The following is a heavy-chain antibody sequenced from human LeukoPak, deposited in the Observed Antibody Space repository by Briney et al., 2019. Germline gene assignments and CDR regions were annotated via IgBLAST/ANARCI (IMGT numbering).Heavy chain of an antibody. D-gene: IGHD1-7*01. Sequence: GASVKVSCKASGYTFTSYYMHWVRQAPGQGLEWMGIINPSGGSTSYAQKPQGRVTMTTDTSTSTAYMELRSLRSDDTAVYYCAREDNWNSPSAFDIWGQGTMVTVSS. CDR3: AREDNWNSPSAFDI. CDR2: INPSGGST. J-gene: IGHJ3*02. V-gene: IGHV1-46*01. CDR1: GYTFTSYY.